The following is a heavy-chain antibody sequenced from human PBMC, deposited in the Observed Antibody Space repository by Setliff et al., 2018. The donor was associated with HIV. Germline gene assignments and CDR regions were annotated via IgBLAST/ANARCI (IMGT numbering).Heavy chain of an antibody. J-gene: IGHJ3*01. Sequence: SETLSLTCAVYGGSFSGYDWSWIRQPPGKGLEWIGEINHSGSTNYNPSLKSRVTISVDTSKNQFSLKLYSVTAADTSVYYCARGPYDFWGQGTKVTVSS. CDR1: GGSFSGYD. CDR2: INHSGST. CDR3: ARGPYDF. V-gene: IGHV4-34*01. D-gene: IGHD3-3*01.